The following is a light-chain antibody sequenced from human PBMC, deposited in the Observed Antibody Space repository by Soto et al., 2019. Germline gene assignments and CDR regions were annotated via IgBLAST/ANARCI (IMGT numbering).Light chain of an antibody. CDR2: GAS. CDR3: QQYGGSPLYT. J-gene: IGKJ2*01. V-gene: IGKV3-20*01. CDR1: QSVSSSD. Sequence: EIVLTQSPGTLSLSPGDRATLSCRASQSVSSSDLAWYQQKPGQAPRLPIYGASTRATGIPDRFSGSGSGTDFTLTISRLEPEDFAVYYCQQYGGSPLYTFGQGTKLEIK.